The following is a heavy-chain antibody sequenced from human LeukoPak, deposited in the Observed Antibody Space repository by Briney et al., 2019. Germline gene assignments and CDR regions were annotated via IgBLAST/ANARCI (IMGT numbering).Heavy chain of an antibody. Sequence: GRSLRLSCAASGFTFDDYAMHWVRQAPGKGLEWVSGISWNSGSIGYADSVKGRFTISRDSAKNSLYLQMNSLRAEDTAFYYCAKDRSGSYSNWFDPWGQGTQVTVSS. CDR1: GFTFDDYA. J-gene: IGHJ5*02. CDR2: ISWNSGSI. CDR3: AKDRSGSYSNWFDP. V-gene: IGHV3-9*01. D-gene: IGHD1-26*01.